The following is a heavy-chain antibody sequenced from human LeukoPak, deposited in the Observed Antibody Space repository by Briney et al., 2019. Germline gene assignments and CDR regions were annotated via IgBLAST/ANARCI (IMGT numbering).Heavy chain of an antibody. CDR2: VSHTGAT. J-gene: IGHJ3*01. CDR3: ARDRRGSFYTFDL. V-gene: IGHV4-59*01. Sequence: SETLSLTCSVSGASINGYFWNWVRQTPEKRLDWIGYVSHTGATTSNPTLKSRVSITIDTSKSQISLAMTSVTAADSALYYCARDRRGSFYTFDLWGPGTIVSVS. CDR1: GASINGYF. D-gene: IGHD1-26*01.